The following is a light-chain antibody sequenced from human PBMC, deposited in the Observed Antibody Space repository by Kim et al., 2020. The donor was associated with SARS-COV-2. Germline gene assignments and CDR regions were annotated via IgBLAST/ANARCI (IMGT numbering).Light chain of an antibody. V-gene: IGLV2-14*03. CDR2: DVS. CDR1: SSDVGGYNY. CDR3: SSYTSSSTWV. Sequence: SITISCNGTSSDVGGYNYVSWYQQHPGKAPKLMIYDVSNRPSGVSNRFSGSKSGNTASLTISGLQAEDEAHYYCSSYTSSSTWVFGGGTQLTVL. J-gene: IGLJ3*02.